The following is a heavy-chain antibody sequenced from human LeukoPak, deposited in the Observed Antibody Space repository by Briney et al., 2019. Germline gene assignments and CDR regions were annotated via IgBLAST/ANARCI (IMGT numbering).Heavy chain of an antibody. CDR3: ARETHGDYMDV. J-gene: IGHJ6*03. V-gene: IGHV3-7*01. D-gene: IGHD3-10*01. Sequence: PGGSLRLSCAASGFTFSSYWMSWVRQAPGKGLEWVANIKQDGSEKYYVDSVKGRFTISRDNAKNSLYLQMNSLRAEDTAVYCCARETHGDYMDVWGKGTTVTVSS. CDR2: IKQDGSEK. CDR1: GFTFSSYW.